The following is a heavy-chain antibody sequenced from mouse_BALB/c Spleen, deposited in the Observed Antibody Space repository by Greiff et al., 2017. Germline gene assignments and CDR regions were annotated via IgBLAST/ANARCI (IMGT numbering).Heavy chain of an antibody. CDR2: ISSGGGST. Sequence: EVQVVESGGGLVKPGGSLKLSCAASGFAFSSYDMSWVRQTPEKRLEWVAYISSGGGSTYYPDTVKGRFTISRDNAKNTLYLQMSSLKSEDTAMYYCARQEGSMDYWGQGTSVTVSS. CDR3: ARQEGSMDY. J-gene: IGHJ4*01. V-gene: IGHV5-12-1*01. CDR1: GFAFSSYD.